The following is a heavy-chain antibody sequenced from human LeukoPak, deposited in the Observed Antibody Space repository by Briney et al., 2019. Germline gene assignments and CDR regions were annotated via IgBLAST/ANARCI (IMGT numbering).Heavy chain of an antibody. Sequence: PGRSLGLSCAASGFTFSSHWMSWVRQAPGKGLEWVANIKEDGTDKYYVDSVKGRFTISRDNAKNSLYLQMNSLRVEDTAVYYCTSRYCTTTNCYSFDIWGQGTMVTVSS. V-gene: IGHV3-7*02. D-gene: IGHD2-2*01. CDR1: GFTFSSHW. J-gene: IGHJ3*02. CDR3: TSRYCTTTNCYSFDI. CDR2: IKEDGTDK.